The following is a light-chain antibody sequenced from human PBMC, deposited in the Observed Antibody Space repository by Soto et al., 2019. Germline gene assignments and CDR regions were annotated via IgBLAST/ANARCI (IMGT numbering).Light chain of an antibody. J-gene: IGLJ1*01. V-gene: IGLV1-40*01. CDR1: SSNIGAESD. Sequence: QSVLTQPPSVSGAPGQGVSISCTGSSSNIGAESDVHWYQQLPGTAPKLLIYGNTNRPSGVPDRFSGSKSGTSASLAISGLQPQDEADYYCQSSESRLNRVFGTGTKVTVL. CDR2: GNT. CDR3: QSSESRLNRV.